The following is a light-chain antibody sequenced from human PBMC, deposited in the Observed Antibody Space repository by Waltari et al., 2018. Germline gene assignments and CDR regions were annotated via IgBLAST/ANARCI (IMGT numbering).Light chain of an antibody. J-gene: IGLJ1*01. CDR2: QYT. CDR1: KSGDKS. CDR3: QAWDSSTYV. Sequence: SFDLTQPSSVSVSLGQTASITCYGDKSGDKSACWYHQKPGQSPVLVIYQYTKRPSAIPERFSGSKSGNTATLTISGTQAVDEADYYCQAWDSSTYVFGTGTKVTVL. V-gene: IGLV3-1*01.